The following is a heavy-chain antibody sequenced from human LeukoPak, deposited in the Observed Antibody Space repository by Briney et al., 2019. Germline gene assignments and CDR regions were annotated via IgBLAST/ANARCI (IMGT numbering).Heavy chain of an antibody. J-gene: IGHJ5*02. V-gene: IGHV3-23*01. CDR1: GFTFYDYT. CDR2: ISGSGGST. CDR3: AKRRDEKNNWFDP. Sequence: GGSLRLSCAASGFTFYDYTMHWVRQAPGKGLEWVSAISGSGGSTYYADSVKGRFTISRDNSKNSLYLQMNSLRAEDTAVYDCAKRRDEKNNWFDPWGQGTLVTVSS.